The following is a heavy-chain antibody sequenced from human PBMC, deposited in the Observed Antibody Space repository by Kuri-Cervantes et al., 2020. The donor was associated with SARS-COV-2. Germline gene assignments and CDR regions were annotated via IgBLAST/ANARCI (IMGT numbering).Heavy chain of an antibody. CDR1: GFTFSSYA. CDR3: ARPYSSSSAYSHFYYMDI. V-gene: IGHV3-23*01. J-gene: IGHJ6*03. CDR2: ISGSGGST. Sequence: LSLTCAASGFTFSSYAMSWVRQAPGKGLEWVSAISGSGGSTYYADSVKGRFTISRDNSKNTLYLQMNSLRAEDTAVYYCARPYSSSSAYSHFYYMDIWGKGTTVTVSS. D-gene: IGHD6-6*01.